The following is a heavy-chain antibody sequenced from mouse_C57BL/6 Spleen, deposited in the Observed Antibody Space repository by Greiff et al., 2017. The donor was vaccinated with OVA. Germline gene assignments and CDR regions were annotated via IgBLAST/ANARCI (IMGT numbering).Heavy chain of an antibody. D-gene: IGHD1-1*01. J-gene: IGHJ4*01. CDR2: IYPGSGST. V-gene: IGHV1-55*01. CDR3: ARVGDITTVGGAMDY. Sequence: QVQLQQPGAELVKPGASVKMSCKASGYTFTSYWITWVKQRPGQGLEWIGDIYPGSGSTNYNEKFKSKATLTVDTSSSTAYMQLSSLTSEDSAVYYCARVGDITTVGGAMDYWGQGTSVTVSS. CDR1: GYTFTSYW.